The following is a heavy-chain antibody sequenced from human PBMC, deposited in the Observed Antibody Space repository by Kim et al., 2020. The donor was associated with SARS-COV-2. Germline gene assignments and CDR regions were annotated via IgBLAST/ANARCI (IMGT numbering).Heavy chain of an antibody. Sequence: ASVKVSCKVSGYTLTELSMHWVRQAPGKGLEWMGGFDPEDGETIYAQKFQGRVTMTEDTSTDTAYMELSSLRSEDTAVYYCATPRAVAAAGISWYFQHWGQGTLVTVSS. D-gene: IGHD6-13*01. CDR3: ATPRAVAAAGISWYFQH. CDR1: GYTLTELS. CDR2: FDPEDGET. V-gene: IGHV1-24*01. J-gene: IGHJ1*01.